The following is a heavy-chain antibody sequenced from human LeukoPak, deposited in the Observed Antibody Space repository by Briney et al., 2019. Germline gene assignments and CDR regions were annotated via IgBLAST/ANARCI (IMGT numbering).Heavy chain of an antibody. CDR1: GFTFGSHA. CDR3: GKTTVGYSSGQKPAWPVDY. V-gene: IGHV3-23*01. D-gene: IGHD5-18*01. CDR2: IFGSGGSP. J-gene: IGHJ4*02. Sequence: GGSLRLSREASGFTFGSHAMYWVGQAPGKGLEGVAGIFGSGGSPHYADPVKGRFTISRDNSRNTVYLQINSLRAEDTAVYYCGKTTVGYSSGQKPAWPVDYWGQGTLVTVSS.